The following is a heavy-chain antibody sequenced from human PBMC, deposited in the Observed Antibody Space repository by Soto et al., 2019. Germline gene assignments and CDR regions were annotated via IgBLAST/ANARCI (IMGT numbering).Heavy chain of an antibody. J-gene: IGHJ5*02. CDR2: IYYSGST. D-gene: IGHD3-10*01. V-gene: IGHV4-39*01. CDR1: GGSISSSSYY. Sequence: QLQLQESGPGLVKPSETLSLTCTVSGGSISSSSYYWGWIRQPPGKGLEWIGSIYYSGSTYYNPSLTSRVTIPVNTSTNQFSLKLSSVTAADTAVYYCARYSPELWFGELSWFDPWGQGTLVTVSS. CDR3: ARYSPELWFGELSWFDP.